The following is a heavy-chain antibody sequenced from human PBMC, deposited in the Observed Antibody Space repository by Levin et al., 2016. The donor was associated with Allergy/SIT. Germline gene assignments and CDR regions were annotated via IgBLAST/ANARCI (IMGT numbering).Heavy chain of an antibody. D-gene: IGHD5-12*01. V-gene: IGHV1-2*02. J-gene: IGHJ5*02. CDR2: LNPNTGGR. Sequence: ASVKVSCKASGYTFNNYGIGWVRQAPGQGLEWMGWLNPNTGGRVFAQKFQGRVTMTWDTSINTAYMELSSLRSDDTAVYYCATLASGWFDPGAREPWSPSPQ. CDR3: ATLASGWFDP. CDR1: GYTFNNYG.